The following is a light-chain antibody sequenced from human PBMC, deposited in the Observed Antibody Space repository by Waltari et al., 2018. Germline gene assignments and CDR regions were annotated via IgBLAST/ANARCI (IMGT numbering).Light chain of an antibody. CDR1: HSVREY. Sequence: ENVPTQSPAPLSLSPGESATLSCRASHSVREYLAWYQQRPGQAPRLLIYDSSNSATGVPARFSGTGYETDFTLTINNLEPEDFAVYYCQQRISWPLTFGGGSKVEIK. J-gene: IGKJ4*01. CDR3: QQRISWPLT. V-gene: IGKV3-11*01. CDR2: DSS.